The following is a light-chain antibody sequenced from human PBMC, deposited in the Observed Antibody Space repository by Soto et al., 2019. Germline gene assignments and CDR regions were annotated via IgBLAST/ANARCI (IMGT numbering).Light chain of an antibody. V-gene: IGKV1-9*01. Sequence: EIQVYQSASTLSSSVGDRVTITCRASQDIAIYLAWYQQKPGEAPKLLIYAASTLYGGVPSRFSGSGSGTDFALTITSLQAEDFATYYCQQLRMYPSTFGGGTKVDIK. CDR2: AAS. CDR1: QDIAIY. CDR3: QQLRMYPST. J-gene: IGKJ4*01.